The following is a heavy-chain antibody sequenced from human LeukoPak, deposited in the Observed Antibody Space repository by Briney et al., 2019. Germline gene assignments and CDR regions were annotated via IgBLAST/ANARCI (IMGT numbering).Heavy chain of an antibody. D-gene: IGHD4-23*01. Sequence: PGGSLRLSCAASGVTVSSNYMSWVRQAPGKGLEWVSVIYSGGSTYYADSVKGRFTISRDNSKNTLYLQMNSLRAEDTAVYYCARVYYGGNPYFDYWGQGTLVTVSS. CDR3: ARVYYGGNPYFDY. V-gene: IGHV3-53*01. J-gene: IGHJ4*02. CDR1: GVTVSSNY. CDR2: IYSGGST.